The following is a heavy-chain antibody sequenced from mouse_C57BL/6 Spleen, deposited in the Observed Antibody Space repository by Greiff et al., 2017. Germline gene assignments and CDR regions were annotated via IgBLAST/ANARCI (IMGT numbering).Heavy chain of an antibody. CDR1: GFTFSSYA. J-gene: IGHJ1*03. CDR3: TRDLNYGSSYGYFDV. Sequence: EVQLVESGEGLVKPGGSLKLSCAASGFTFSSYAMSWVRQTPEKRLEWVAYISSGGDYIYYADTVKGRFTISRDNARNTLYLQMSSLKSEDTAMYYCTRDLNYGSSYGYFDVWGTGTTVTVSS. V-gene: IGHV5-9-1*02. D-gene: IGHD1-1*01. CDR2: ISSGGDYI.